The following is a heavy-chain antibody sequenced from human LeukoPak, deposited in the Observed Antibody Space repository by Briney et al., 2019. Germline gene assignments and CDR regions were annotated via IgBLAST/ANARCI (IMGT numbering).Heavy chain of an antibody. V-gene: IGHV3-21*01. J-gene: IGHJ6*02. Sequence: GGSLRLSCAASGFTFSHYIFNWVRQAPGKGLEWVSSITSRSDSIYYADSVKGRFTISRDNAKNSLYLQMNSLRAEDTAVYYCARELRALYYGMDVWGQGTTVTVSS. D-gene: IGHD4-17*01. CDR3: ARELRALYYGMDV. CDR2: ITSRSDSI. CDR1: GFTFSHYI.